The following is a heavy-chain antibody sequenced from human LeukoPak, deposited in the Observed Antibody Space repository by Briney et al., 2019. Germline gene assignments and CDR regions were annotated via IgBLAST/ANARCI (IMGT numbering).Heavy chain of an antibody. Sequence: GGSLRLTCAASGFTFSTYNMNWVRQAPGKGLEWVSSISSSSSYIYYADSVKGRFTISRDNAKNSLYLQMNSLRAEDTAVYYCAREKAVDYGMDVWGQGTTVTVSS. D-gene: IGHD6-19*01. CDR1: GFTFSTYN. V-gene: IGHV3-21*01. J-gene: IGHJ6*02. CDR3: AREKAVDYGMDV. CDR2: ISSSSSYI.